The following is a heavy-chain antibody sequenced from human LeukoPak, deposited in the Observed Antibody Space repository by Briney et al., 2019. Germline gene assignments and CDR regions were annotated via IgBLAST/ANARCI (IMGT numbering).Heavy chain of an antibody. CDR3: ARAIRAPGTPENAFDI. Sequence: GGSLRLSCAASGFTFSSYAMHWVRQAPGKGLEWVALISYDGSIKYYGDSVKGRLTISRDNSQSTLYLHMNSLSTEDTALYYCARAIRAPGTPENAFDIWGQGTMVTVSS. J-gene: IGHJ3*02. CDR2: ISYDGSIK. V-gene: IGHV3-30*04. CDR1: GFTFSSYA. D-gene: IGHD6-13*01.